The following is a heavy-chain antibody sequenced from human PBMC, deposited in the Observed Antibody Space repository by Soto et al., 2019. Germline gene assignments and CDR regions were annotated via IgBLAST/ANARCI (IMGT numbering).Heavy chain of an antibody. CDR1: GYSFTSYW. J-gene: IGHJ6*02. V-gene: IGHV5-51*01. Sequence: GESLKISCKGSGYSFTSYWIGWVRQMPGKGLEWMGIIYPGDSDNRYSPSFQGQVTISADKSISTAYLQWSSLKASDTAMYYCERQQLSGLGSSGWKNYYYYGLDVWGQGTTVNVSS. CDR2: IYPGDSDN. CDR3: ERQQLSGLGSSGWKNYYYYGLDV. D-gene: IGHD6-19*01.